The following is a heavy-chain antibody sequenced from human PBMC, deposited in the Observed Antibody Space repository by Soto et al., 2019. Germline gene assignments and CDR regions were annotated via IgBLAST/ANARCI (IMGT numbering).Heavy chain of an antibody. Sequence: SVKVSCKASGGTFSSYAISWVRQAPGQGLEWMGGIIPIFGTANYAQKFQGRVTITADESTSTAYMELSSLRSEDTAVYYCARNGYYDSSGYYPFDYWGQGTLVTVSS. CDR3: ARNGYYDSSGYYPFDY. J-gene: IGHJ4*02. V-gene: IGHV1-69*13. CDR2: IIPIFGTA. CDR1: GGTFSSYA. D-gene: IGHD3-22*01.